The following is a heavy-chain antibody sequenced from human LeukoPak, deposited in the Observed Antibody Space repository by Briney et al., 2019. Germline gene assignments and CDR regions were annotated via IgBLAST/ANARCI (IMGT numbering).Heavy chain of an antibody. Sequence: SETLSLPCSVSGGSISSYSWTWIRQPPGKGLEWIGFIDYSGSSNYNPSLKSRVTISADPSTNHFSLNLTSVTAADTAVYFCARDHPVADWAPDIWGRGTMVTVSS. V-gene: IGHV4-59*13. CDR2: IDYSGSS. D-gene: IGHD3-9*01. J-gene: IGHJ3*02. CDR3: ARDHPVADWAPDI. CDR1: GGSISSYS.